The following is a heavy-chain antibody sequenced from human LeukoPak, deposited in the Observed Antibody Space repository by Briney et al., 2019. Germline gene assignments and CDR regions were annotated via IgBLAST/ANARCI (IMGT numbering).Heavy chain of an antibody. Sequence: GGSLRLSCAGSGFTFSSYAMSWVRQAPGKGLEWVSGISGRGGTTYYADSVKGRFTISRDNSKNTLYLQMNSLRAEDTAVYYCARKYCSTTSCLFDNWGQGTLVTVSS. CDR3: ARKYCSTTSCLFDN. V-gene: IGHV3-23*01. J-gene: IGHJ4*02. CDR2: ISGRGGTT. CDR1: GFTFSSYA. D-gene: IGHD2-2*01.